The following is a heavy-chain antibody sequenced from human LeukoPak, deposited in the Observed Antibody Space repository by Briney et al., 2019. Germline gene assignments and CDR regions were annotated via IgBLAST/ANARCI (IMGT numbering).Heavy chain of an antibody. CDR3: AKSGGYGLIDY. CDR1: GASISGSGYY. Sequence: SETLSLTCTVSGASISGSGYYWGWIRQPPGKGLEWIGNIYDSGSTYYNASLQSRVTISIDTSKNQFSLRLSSVTAADTAMYYCAKSGGYGLIDYWGQGTLVSVSS. V-gene: IGHV4-39*01. CDR2: IYDSGST. D-gene: IGHD1-26*01. J-gene: IGHJ4*02.